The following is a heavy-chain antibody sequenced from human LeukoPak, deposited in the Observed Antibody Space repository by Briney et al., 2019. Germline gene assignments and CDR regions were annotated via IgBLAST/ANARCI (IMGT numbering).Heavy chain of an antibody. CDR2: IWYDGSNE. CDR1: GFTFSSNG. Sequence: GGSLRLSCAASGFTFSSNGMHWVRQTPGKGLEWVAVIWYDGSNEFHADSVRGRFTISRDNAKNSLYLQMNSLRSEDTAVYYCAREGFLDYWGQGTLVTVSS. CDR3: AREGFLDY. D-gene: IGHD3-3*01. V-gene: IGHV3-33*01. J-gene: IGHJ4*02.